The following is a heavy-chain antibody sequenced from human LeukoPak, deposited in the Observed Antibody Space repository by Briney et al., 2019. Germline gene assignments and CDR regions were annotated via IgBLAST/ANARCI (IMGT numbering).Heavy chain of an antibody. V-gene: IGHV3-74*01. J-gene: IGHJ4*02. CDR2: INSDGSST. CDR3: ARELLWDYYGSGSYYGY. CDR1: GFTFSSYW. Sequence: QTGGSLRLSCAASGFTFSSYWMHWVRQAPGKGLVRVSRINSDGSSTSYADSVKGRFTISRDNAKNTLYLQMNSLRAEDTAVYYCARELLWDYYGSGSYYGYWGQGTLVTVSS. D-gene: IGHD3-10*01.